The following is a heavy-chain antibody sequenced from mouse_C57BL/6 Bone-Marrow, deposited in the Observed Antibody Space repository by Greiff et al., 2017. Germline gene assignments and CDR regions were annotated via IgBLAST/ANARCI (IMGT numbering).Heavy chain of an antibody. Sequence: VKLQQPGAELVRPGTSVKLSCKASGYTFTSYWMHWVKQRPGQGLEWIGVIDPSASYTNYNQKFKGKATLTVDTSSSTAYMQLSSLTSEDSAVYYCARLLRHGDYWGQGTSVTVSS. CDR1: GYTFTSYW. D-gene: IGHD1-2*01. J-gene: IGHJ4*01. V-gene: IGHV1-59*01. CDR2: IDPSASYT. CDR3: ARLLRHGDY.